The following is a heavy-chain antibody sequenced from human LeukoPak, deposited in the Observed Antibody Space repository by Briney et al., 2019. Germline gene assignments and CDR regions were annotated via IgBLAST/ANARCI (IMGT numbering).Heavy chain of an antibody. J-gene: IGHJ4*02. CDR2: MSYDGKKI. V-gene: IGHV3-30*09. CDR1: GFAFSSNA. CDR3: VTDITMVRGGS. D-gene: IGHD3-10*01. Sequence: GRSLRLSCAASGFAFSSNAMHWVRQAPGEGLEWVADMSYDGKKINYADSVKGRFAISRDNSKNTLYLQMNSLRPEDTAIYYCVTDITMVRGGSWGQGTLVTVSS.